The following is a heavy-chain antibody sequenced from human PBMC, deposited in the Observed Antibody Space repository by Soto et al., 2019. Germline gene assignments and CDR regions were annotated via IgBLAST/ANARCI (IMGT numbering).Heavy chain of an antibody. J-gene: IGHJ6*02. Sequence: QVQLVQSGDEVKKPGASVKVSCKASGYIFVNCGIAWVRQAPGQGLEWMAWISPYTGNTHSASKVQGRLTMTTDTSTRTAYMDLGSLTSDDTAVYYCVMVDNYVTPTPQDVWGQGTTVTVSS. CDR3: VMVDNYVTPTPQDV. CDR2: ISPYTGNT. V-gene: IGHV1-18*01. D-gene: IGHD3-16*01. CDR1: GYIFVNCG.